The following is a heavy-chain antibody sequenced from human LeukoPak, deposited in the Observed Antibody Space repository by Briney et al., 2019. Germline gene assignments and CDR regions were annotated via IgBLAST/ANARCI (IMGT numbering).Heavy chain of an antibody. J-gene: IGHJ5*02. CDR2: ISTSSSYI. V-gene: IGHV3-21*01. D-gene: IGHD2-15*01. Sequence: GSLRLSCTASGFTFSSYSMNWVRQAPGKGLEWVSSISTSSSYIYYADSVKGRFTISRDNARNSLYLQMNTLRAEDTAVYSCARGADGVSSNSRGWFDPWGQGTLVTVSS. CDR3: ARGADGVSSNSRGWFDP. CDR1: GFTFSSYS.